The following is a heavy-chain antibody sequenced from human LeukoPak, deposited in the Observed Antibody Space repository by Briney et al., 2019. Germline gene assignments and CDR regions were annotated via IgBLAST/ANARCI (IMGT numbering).Heavy chain of an antibody. D-gene: IGHD3-10*01. J-gene: IGHJ5*02. CDR2: IIPIFGTA. CDR3: ARRITMVRGENWFDP. CDR1: GGTFSSYA. Sequence: SVKVSCKAFGGTFSSYAISWVRQAPGQGLEWMGGIIPIFGTANYAQKFQGRVTITADESTSTAYMELSSLRSEDTAVYYCARRITMVRGENWFDPWGQGTLVTVSS. V-gene: IGHV1-69*13.